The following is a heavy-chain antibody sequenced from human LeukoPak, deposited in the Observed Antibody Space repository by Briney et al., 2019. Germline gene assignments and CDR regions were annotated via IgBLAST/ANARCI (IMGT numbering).Heavy chain of an antibody. Sequence: GGSLRLSCAASGFTFSSYSMNWVRQAPGKGLEWVSSISSSSSYIYYADSVKGRFTISRDNAKNSLYLQMNGLRAEDTAVYYCARDSLTAGAFDIWGQGTMVTVSS. D-gene: IGHD2-21*02. CDR3: ARDSLTAGAFDI. CDR1: GFTFSSYS. V-gene: IGHV3-21*01. J-gene: IGHJ3*02. CDR2: ISSSSSYI.